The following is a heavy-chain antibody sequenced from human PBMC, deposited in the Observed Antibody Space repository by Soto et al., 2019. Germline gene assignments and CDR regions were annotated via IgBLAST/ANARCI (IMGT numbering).Heavy chain of an antibody. CDR3: VRDGTKTLRDWFDP. CDR2: IYATGTT. J-gene: IGHJ5*02. Sequence: SETLSLTCTVSGASISGFYWSWIRKSAGKGLEWIGRIYATGTTGYNPSLKSRVMMSVDTSKKQFSLKLRSVTAADTAVYYCVRDGTKTLRDWFDPWGQGISVTVSS. D-gene: IGHD1-1*01. CDR1: GASISGFY. V-gene: IGHV4-4*07.